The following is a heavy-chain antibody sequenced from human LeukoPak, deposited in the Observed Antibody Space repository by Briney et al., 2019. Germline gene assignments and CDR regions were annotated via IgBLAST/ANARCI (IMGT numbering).Heavy chain of an antibody. V-gene: IGHV3-7*01. Sequence: TGGSLRLSCAASGFTLSSSWMSWVRQAPGKGLEWVANIKQDGSEKYYVDSVKGRFAISRDNAKNSVYLQMNSLRAEDTAVYYCAREQTGTDIWGQGTMVTVSS. CDR2: IKQDGSEK. D-gene: IGHD1-1*01. CDR3: AREQTGTDI. J-gene: IGHJ3*02. CDR1: GFTLSSSW.